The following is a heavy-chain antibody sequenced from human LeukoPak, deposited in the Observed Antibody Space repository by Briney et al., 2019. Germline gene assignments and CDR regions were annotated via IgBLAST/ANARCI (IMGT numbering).Heavy chain of an antibody. CDR2: ISDSGGST. V-gene: IGHV3-23*01. D-gene: IGHD3-22*01. CDR1: GFTFSSYA. J-gene: IGHJ4*02. Sequence: PGGSLRLSCAASGFTFSSYAMSWVRQAPGKGLEWVSNISDSGGSTYYADSVKGRFTISRDNSKNTLYLQMNSLRGEDTAVYCCAKKPSSGYYYIDYWGQGTLVTVSS. CDR3: AKKPSSGYYYIDY.